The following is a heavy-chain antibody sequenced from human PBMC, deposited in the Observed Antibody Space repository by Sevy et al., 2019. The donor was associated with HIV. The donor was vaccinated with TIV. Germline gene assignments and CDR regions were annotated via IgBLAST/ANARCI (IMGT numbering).Heavy chain of an antibody. J-gene: IGHJ4*02. Sequence: GGSLRLSCAASGFSFSSYGMHWVRQAPGKGLEWMSCIQYDGSNKDYADSVKGRFTISRDNSKNTLYLQMNSLRVEDRAVFYCVKEGGGGGGDHWGQGTLVTVSS. V-gene: IGHV3-30*02. CDR2: IQYDGSNK. CDR3: VKEGGGGGGDH. CDR1: GFSFSSYG. D-gene: IGHD3-16*01.